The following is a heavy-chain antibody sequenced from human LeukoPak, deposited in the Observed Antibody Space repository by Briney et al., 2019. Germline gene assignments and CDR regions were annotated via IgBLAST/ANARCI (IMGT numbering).Heavy chain of an antibody. CDR2: ISYDGSNK. CDR1: GFTFSSYG. V-gene: IGHV3-30*03. CDR3: ARKLGADIGAFDT. D-gene: IGHD2-15*01. J-gene: IGHJ3*02. Sequence: PGRSLRLSCAASGFTFSSYGMHWVRQAPGKGLEWVSLISYDGSNKYYADSVKGRFTISRDNSKNTLYVQMNSLRAEDTAVYYCARKLGADIGAFDTWGQGTMVTVSS.